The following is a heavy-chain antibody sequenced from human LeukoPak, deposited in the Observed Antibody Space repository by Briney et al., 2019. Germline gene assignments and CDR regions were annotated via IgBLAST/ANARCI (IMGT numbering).Heavy chain of an antibody. D-gene: IGHD3-10*01. CDR3: ARDRAQYYFDY. J-gene: IGHJ4*02. CDR2: IYYSGST. Sequence: PSQTLSLTCTVSGGSISSGGYYWSWIRQHPGKGQEWIGYIYYSGSTYYNPSLKSRVTISVDTSKNQFSLKLSSVTAADTAVYYCARDRAQYYFDYWGQGTLVTVSS. CDR1: GGSISSGGYY. V-gene: IGHV4-31*03.